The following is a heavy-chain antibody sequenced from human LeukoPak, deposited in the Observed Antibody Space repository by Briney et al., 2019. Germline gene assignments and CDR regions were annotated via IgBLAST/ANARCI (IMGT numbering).Heavy chain of an antibody. CDR1: GYTFTSYG. V-gene: IGHV1-69*13. CDR2: IIPIFGTA. Sequence: SVKVSCKASGYTFTSYGISWVRQAPGQGLEWMGGIIPIFGTANYAQKFQGRVTITADESTSTAYMELSSLRSEDTAVYYCARSIVGANVKAFDIWGQGTMVTVSS. CDR3: ARSIVGANVKAFDI. J-gene: IGHJ3*02. D-gene: IGHD1-26*01.